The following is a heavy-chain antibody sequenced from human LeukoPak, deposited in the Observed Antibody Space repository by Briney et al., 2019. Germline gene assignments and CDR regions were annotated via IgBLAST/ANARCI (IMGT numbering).Heavy chain of an antibody. CDR1: GFTFGSYW. J-gene: IGHJ3*02. CDR2: IKQDGSEK. D-gene: IGHD3-10*01. V-gene: IGHV3-7*02. CDR3: ASLRYYGSGSYAFDI. Sequence: PGGSLRLSCAASGFTFGSYWANWVRQAPGKGLEWVANIKQDGSEKKYVDSVRGRFTISRDNAKNSLSLQMDSLSAEDTAVYHCASLRYYGSGSYAFDIWGQGTMVTVSS.